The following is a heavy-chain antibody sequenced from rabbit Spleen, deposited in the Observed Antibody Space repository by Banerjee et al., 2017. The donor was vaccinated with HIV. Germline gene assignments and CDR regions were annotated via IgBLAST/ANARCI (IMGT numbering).Heavy chain of an antibody. D-gene: IGHD1-1*01. CDR3: VREVYHILGL. Sequence: QLKETGGGLVQPGGSLTLSCKASGFDFSSYGVNWVRQAPGKGLEWIGYIDPVFGIAVYASGVNGRFTISRDNAQNTLYLQLNSLTAADTATYFCVREVYHILGLWGQGTLVTVS. CDR2: IDPVFGIA. J-gene: IGHJ3*01. V-gene: IGHV1S7*01. CDR1: GFDFSSYG.